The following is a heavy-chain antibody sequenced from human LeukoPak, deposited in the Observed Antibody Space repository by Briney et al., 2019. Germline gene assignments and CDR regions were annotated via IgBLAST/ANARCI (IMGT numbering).Heavy chain of an antibody. Sequence: TGGSLRLSCVASGFTFSSYGMHWVRQAPGKGLEWVAFIRYDGSNKYYADSVKGRFTISRDNSKNALYLQMNSLRAEDTAVYYCAKDRGSGKNPDAFDIWGQGTMVTVSS. J-gene: IGHJ3*02. V-gene: IGHV3-30*02. CDR1: GFTFSSYG. D-gene: IGHD3-10*01. CDR2: IRYDGSNK. CDR3: AKDRGSGKNPDAFDI.